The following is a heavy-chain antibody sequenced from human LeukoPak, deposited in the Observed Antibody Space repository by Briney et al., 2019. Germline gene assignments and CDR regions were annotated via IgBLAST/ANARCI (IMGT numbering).Heavy chain of an antibody. CDR2: IYYSGST. CDR3: ARGEVLLWFGELLNWFDP. V-gene: IGHV4-39*01. CDR1: GGSISSNSYY. Sequence: SETLSLTCAVSGGSISSNSYYWGWIRQPPVKGLGWIGSIYYSGSTYYNPSLKSRVTISVDTSKNQFSLKLSSVTAADTAVYYCARGEVLLWFGELLNWFDPWGQGTLVTVSS. D-gene: IGHD3-10*01. J-gene: IGHJ5*02.